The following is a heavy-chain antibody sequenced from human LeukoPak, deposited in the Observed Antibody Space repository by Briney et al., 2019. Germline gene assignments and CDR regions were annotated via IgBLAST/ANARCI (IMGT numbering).Heavy chain of an antibody. V-gene: IGHV3-30-3*01. CDR3: AKVGYSYGCDY. Sequence: GGSLRLSCAASGFTFSSYAMHWVRQAPGKGLEWVAVISYDGSNKYYADSVKGRFTISRDNSKNTLYLQMNSLRPEDTAVYYCAKVGYSYGCDYWGQGTLVTVSS. D-gene: IGHD5-18*01. CDR2: ISYDGSNK. J-gene: IGHJ4*02. CDR1: GFTFSSYA.